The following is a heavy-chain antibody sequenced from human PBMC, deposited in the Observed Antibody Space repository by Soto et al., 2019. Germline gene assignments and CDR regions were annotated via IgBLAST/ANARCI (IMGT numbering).Heavy chain of an antibody. V-gene: IGHV3-23*01. Sequence: VQLLESGGGLVQPGGSLGLSCAGSGFTFANYAMSWVRQAPGKGLEWVSVFSNSGGTTYYADSVKGRFTISRDNFKNTLYLQLDSLRAEDTAIYYCARFEGGASGTYGLDVWGQGTTVTVSS. CDR2: FSNSGGTT. J-gene: IGHJ6*02. CDR3: ARFEGGASGTYGLDV. D-gene: IGHD3-10*01. CDR1: GFTFANYA.